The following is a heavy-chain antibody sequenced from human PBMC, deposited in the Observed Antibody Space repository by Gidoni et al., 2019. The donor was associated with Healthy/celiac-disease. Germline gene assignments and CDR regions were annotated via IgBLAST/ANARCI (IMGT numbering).Heavy chain of an antibody. Sequence: QVQLVESGGGVVQPGRSLRLSCAASGFTFSSYGMHWVRQAPGKGLEWVAVISYDGSNKYYADSVKGRFTISRDNSKNTLYLQMNSLRAEDTAVYYCAGSGGSFDYWGQGTLVTVSS. V-gene: IGHV3-30*03. CDR1: GFTFSSYG. D-gene: IGHD2-15*01. J-gene: IGHJ4*02. CDR2: ISYDGSNK. CDR3: AGSGGSFDY.